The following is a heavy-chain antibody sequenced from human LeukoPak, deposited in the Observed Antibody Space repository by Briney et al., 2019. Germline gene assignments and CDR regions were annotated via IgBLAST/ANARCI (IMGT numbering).Heavy chain of an antibody. D-gene: IGHD3-10*01. CDR1: GFTFSSYW. J-gene: IGHJ5*02. CDR2: IRYDGSNK. V-gene: IGHV3-30*02. CDR3: XXXXXXXGSYPRWFDP. Sequence: GGSLRLSCAASGFTFSSYWMHWVRQAPGKGLEWVAFIRYDGSNKYYADSVKGRFTISRDNSKNTLYLQMNSLRAEDTAVYYXXXXXXXXGSYPRWFDPWGQGTLVTVSS.